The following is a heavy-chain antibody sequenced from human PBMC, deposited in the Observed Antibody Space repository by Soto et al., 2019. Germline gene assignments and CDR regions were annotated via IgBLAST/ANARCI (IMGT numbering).Heavy chain of an antibody. J-gene: IGHJ3*01. CDR1: GGSISSSSYY. V-gene: IGHV4-39*07. D-gene: IGHD2-15*01. CDR2: IYYSGST. CDR3: ARELGYCSGGSCYMDGAFDF. Sequence: PSETLSLTCTVSGGSISSSSYYWGWIRQPPGKGLEWIGSIYYSGSTYYNPSLKSRVTISVDTSKNQFSLKLSSVTAEDTAVYYCARELGYCSGGSCYMDGAFDFWGQGTMVTVSS.